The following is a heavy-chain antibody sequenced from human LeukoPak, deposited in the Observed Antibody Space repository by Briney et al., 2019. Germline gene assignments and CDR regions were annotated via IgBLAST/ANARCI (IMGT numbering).Heavy chain of an antibody. Sequence: PGRSLRLSCAASGFTFSSYGMHWVRQAPGKGLEWVAVISYDGSNKYYADSVKGRFAISRDNSKNTLYLQMNSLRAEDTAVYYCAKDRRGSGSYLDYWGQGTLVTVSS. CDR1: GFTFSSYG. J-gene: IGHJ4*02. CDR3: AKDRRGSGSYLDY. D-gene: IGHD3-10*01. V-gene: IGHV3-30*18. CDR2: ISYDGSNK.